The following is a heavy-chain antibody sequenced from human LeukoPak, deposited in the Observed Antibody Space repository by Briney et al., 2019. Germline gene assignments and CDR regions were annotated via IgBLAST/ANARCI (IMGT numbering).Heavy chain of an antibody. Sequence: SETLSLTCAVYGGSFSGYYWSWIRQPPGKGVERIGEINHSGTTNYNPSLKSRVTISVDTSKNQFSLKLSPVTAADTAVYYCAGYSSSWYYYMDVWGKGTTVTVSS. J-gene: IGHJ6*03. V-gene: IGHV4-34*01. CDR3: AGYSSSWYYYMDV. D-gene: IGHD6-13*01. CDR2: INHSGTT. CDR1: GGSFSGYY.